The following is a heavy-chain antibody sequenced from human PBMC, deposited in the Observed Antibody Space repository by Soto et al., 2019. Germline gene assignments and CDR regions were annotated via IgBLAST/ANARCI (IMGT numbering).Heavy chain of an antibody. D-gene: IGHD2-2*02. Sequence: PGGSLRLSCAASGFTFSSYSMNWVRQAPGKGLEWVSSISSSSSYIYYADSVKGRFTISRDNAKNSLYLQMNSLRAEDTAVYYCARDLTVVPAAIFWFDPWGQGTLVTVSS. V-gene: IGHV3-21*01. CDR1: GFTFSSYS. CDR3: ARDLTVVPAAIFWFDP. CDR2: ISSSSSYI. J-gene: IGHJ5*02.